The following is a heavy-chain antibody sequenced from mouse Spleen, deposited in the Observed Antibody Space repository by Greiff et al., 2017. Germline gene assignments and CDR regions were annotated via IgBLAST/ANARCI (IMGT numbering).Heavy chain of an antibody. Sequence: EVKLMESGGGLVKPGGSLKLSCAASGFTFSSYAMSWVRQTPEKRLEWVATISSGGSYTYYPDSVKGRFTISRDNAKNTLYLQMSSLRSEDTAMYYCARYYYGSSSYYAMDYWGQGTSVTVSS. CDR3: ARYYYGSSSYYAMDY. J-gene: IGHJ4*01. D-gene: IGHD1-1*01. CDR1: GFTFSSYA. V-gene: IGHV5-9-1*01. CDR2: ISSGGSYT.